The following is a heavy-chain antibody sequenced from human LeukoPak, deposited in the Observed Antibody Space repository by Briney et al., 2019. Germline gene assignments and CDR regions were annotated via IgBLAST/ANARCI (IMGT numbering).Heavy chain of an antibody. D-gene: IGHD5-18*01. CDR2: IKQDGSEK. CDR3: ASALPRIQLWQGNY. Sequence: GGSLRLSCAASGFTFSSYWMSWVRQAPGKGLEWVANIKQDGSEKYYVDAVKGRFTISRDNAKNSLYLQMNSLRAEDTAVYYCASALPRIQLWQGNYWGQGTLVTVSS. J-gene: IGHJ4*02. V-gene: IGHV3-7*03. CDR1: GFTFSSYW.